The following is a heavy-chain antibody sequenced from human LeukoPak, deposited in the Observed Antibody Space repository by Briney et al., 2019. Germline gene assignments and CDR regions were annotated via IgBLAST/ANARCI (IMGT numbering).Heavy chain of an antibody. CDR1: GGSISSYY. Sequence: SETLSLTCTVSGGSISSYYWSWIRQPPGKGLEWIGYIYYSGSTNYNPSLKSRVTISVDTSKNQFPLKLSSVTAADTAVYYCARDPDYGDYVGDYWGQGTLVTVSS. D-gene: IGHD4-17*01. CDR2: IYYSGST. CDR3: ARDPDYGDYVGDY. J-gene: IGHJ4*02. V-gene: IGHV4-59*01.